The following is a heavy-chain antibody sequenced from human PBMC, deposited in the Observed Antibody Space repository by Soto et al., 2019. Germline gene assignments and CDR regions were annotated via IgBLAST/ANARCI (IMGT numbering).Heavy chain of an antibody. D-gene: IGHD1-26*01. J-gene: IGHJ4*02. CDR1: GGSISSYY. CDR3: ARRWGAAVDY. V-gene: IGHV4-59*08. Sequence: QVQLQESGPGLVKPSETLSLTCTVSGGSISSYYWRWIRQPPGKGLEWIGYIYYSGSTNYNPSLKSRVTISVDTSNNQFSLKLSSVTAADTAVYYCARRWGAAVDYWGQGTLVTVSS. CDR2: IYYSGST.